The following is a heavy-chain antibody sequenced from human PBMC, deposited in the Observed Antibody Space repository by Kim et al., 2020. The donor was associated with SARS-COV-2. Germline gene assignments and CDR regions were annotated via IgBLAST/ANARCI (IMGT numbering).Heavy chain of an antibody. CDR3: AMGGGGGFPSPHYFDY. J-gene: IGHJ4*02. Sequence: SVKVSCKASGGTFSSYAISWVRQAPGQGLEWMGGIIPIFGTANYAQKFQGRVTITADESTSTAYMELSSLRSEDTAVYYCAMGGGGGFPSPHYFDYWGQGTLVTVSS. CDR1: GGTFSSYA. CDR2: IIPIFGTA. D-gene: IGHD3-10*01. V-gene: IGHV1-69*13.